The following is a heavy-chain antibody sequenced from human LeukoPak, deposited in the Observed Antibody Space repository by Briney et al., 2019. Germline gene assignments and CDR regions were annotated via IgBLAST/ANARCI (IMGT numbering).Heavy chain of an antibody. Sequence: GGSLRLSCAASGFTFSSYEMNWVRQAPGKGLEWVSYISSSGSTIYYPDSVKGRFTISRENAKNSLYLQMNSLRAEDTAVYYCARGDSSSYAFDIWGQGTMVTVSS. CDR3: ARGDSSSYAFDI. J-gene: IGHJ3*02. V-gene: IGHV3-48*03. D-gene: IGHD6-13*01. CDR2: ISSSGSTI. CDR1: GFTFSSYE.